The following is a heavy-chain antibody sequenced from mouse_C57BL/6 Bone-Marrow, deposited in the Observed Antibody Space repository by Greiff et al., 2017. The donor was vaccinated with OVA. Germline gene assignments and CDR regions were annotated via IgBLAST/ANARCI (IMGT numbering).Heavy chain of an antibody. CDR2: FYPGSGSI. J-gene: IGHJ4*01. V-gene: IGHV1-62-2*01. CDR3: ARHALYDGYNYYAMDY. D-gene: IGHD2-3*01. Sequence: VPLQQSGAELVKPGASVKLSCKASGYTFTEYTIHWVKQRSEQGLEWIGWFYPGSGSIKYNEKFKDKATLTADKSSSTVYMELSRLTSDDSAVYFCARHALYDGYNYYAMDYWGQGTSVTVSS. CDR1: GYTFTEYT.